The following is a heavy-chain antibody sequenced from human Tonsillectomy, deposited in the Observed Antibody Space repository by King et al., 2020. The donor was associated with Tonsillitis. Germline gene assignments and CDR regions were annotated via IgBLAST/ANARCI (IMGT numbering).Heavy chain of an antibody. CDR2: IIPIFDTA. J-gene: IGHJ4*02. Sequence: QLVQSGAEVKKPGSSVKVSCKASGGTFSSYAIHWVRQAPGQGLEWMAEIIPIFDTANYAQKFQGRVTITADKSTSTAYMELSSLRSEDTAVYYCARDRGGYYGSSGDLTPTPDYWGQGTLVTVSS. CDR3: ARDRGGYYGSSGDLTPTPDY. D-gene: IGHD3-22*01. CDR1: GGTFSSYA. V-gene: IGHV1-69*14.